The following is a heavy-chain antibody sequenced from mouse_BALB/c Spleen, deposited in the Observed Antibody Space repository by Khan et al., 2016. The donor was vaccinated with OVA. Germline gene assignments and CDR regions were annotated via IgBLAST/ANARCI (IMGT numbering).Heavy chain of an antibody. Sequence: EVELVESGGGLVQPGGSRKLSCAASGFTFSSFGMHWVRQAPEKGLEWVAYISSGSSTIYYTDTVKGRFTISRDNPKNTLFLQMTSLRSEDTAMYYCAREGTTIRATWDWYFDVWGAGTTVTVSS. D-gene: IGHD1-1*01. J-gene: IGHJ1*01. CDR3: AREGTTIRATWDWYFDV. CDR2: ISSGSSTI. CDR1: GFTFSSFG. V-gene: IGHV5-17*02.